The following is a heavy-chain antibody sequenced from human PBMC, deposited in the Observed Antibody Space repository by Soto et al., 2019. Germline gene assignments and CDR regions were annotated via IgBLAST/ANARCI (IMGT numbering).Heavy chain of an antibody. CDR2: ISWNSGII. V-gene: IGHV3-9*01. Sequence: EVQLVESGGGLVLPGRSLRLSCAASGFTFDDYAMHWVRQAPGKGLEWVSGISWNSGIIGYADSVKGRFTISRDNAKNSVYLQMNSLRAEDTALYYCAKDKTLSGWYAFDYWGQGTLVTVSS. CDR3: AKDKTLSGWYAFDY. D-gene: IGHD6-19*01. J-gene: IGHJ4*02. CDR1: GFTFDDYA.